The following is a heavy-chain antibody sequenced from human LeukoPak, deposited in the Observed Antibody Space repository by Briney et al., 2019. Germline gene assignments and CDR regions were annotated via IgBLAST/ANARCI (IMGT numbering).Heavy chain of an antibody. CDR1: GYTFTGYY. J-gene: IGHJ4*02. Sequence: ASVKVSCKASGYTFTGYYMHWVRQAPGQGLEWMGWINPNSGGTNYAQKFQGRVTMTRDTSISTAYMELSRLRSGDTAVYYCARNYYDSSGYYTVDYWGQGTLVTVSS. D-gene: IGHD3-22*01. CDR3: ARNYYDSSGYYTVDY. V-gene: IGHV1-2*02. CDR2: INPNSGGT.